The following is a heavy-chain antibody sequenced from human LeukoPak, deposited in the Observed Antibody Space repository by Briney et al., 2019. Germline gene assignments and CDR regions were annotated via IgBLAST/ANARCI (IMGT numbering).Heavy chain of an antibody. J-gene: IGHJ4*02. V-gene: IGHV3-30-3*01. CDR3: ARAPQGASLFDY. CDR2: ISYDGSNK. CDR1: GFTFSSYA. Sequence: GGSLRLSCAASGFTFSSYAMHWVRQAPGKGLEWVAVISYDGSNKYYADSVKGRFTISRDNSKNTLYLQMNSLRAEDTAVYYCARAPQGASLFDYWGQGTLVTVSS.